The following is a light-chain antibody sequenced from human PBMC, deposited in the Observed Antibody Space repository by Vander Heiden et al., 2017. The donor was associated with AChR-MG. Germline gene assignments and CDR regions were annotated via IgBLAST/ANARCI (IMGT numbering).Light chain of an antibody. CDR3: QVWDSSSDHSV. Sequence: SYVLTQPPSVSVAPGQTAKIACGGNDIGSKSVHWYQQRPGQAPVLVVYDDRARPSGIPDRFSGSNSENTATLTISRVEAGDEADYYCQVWDSSSDHSVFGTGTKVTVL. J-gene: IGLJ1*01. CDR1: DIGSKS. V-gene: IGLV3-21*02. CDR2: DDR.